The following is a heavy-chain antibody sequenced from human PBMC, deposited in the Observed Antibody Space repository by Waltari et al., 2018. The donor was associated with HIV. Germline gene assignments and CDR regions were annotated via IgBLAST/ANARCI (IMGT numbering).Heavy chain of an antibody. D-gene: IGHD2-8*01. J-gene: IGHJ6*04. Sequence: QVQLVQSGAEVKKPGASVKVSCKASGYTFITYAIHWVRQAPGQSLEWMGWINGGNGNTKYSQKFQGRVTITRDTSASVAYMELSSLRPEDTAVYYCARDITRDCSNGVCYYYYYFNMDVWGKGTTVTVSS. CDR3: ARDITRDCSNGVCYYYYYFNMDV. V-gene: IGHV1-3*01. CDR1: GYTFITYA. CDR2: INGGNGNT.